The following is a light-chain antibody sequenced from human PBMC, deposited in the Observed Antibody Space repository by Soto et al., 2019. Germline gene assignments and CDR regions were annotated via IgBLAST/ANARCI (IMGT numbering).Light chain of an antibody. CDR3: QQYPGYT. Sequence: EIVLTQSPGTLSLSPGESATLSCRASRSVSSSYLAWYQQKPGQAPRLLIYGASSRATGIPDRFSGSGSGTDFTLTISRLEPEDFAVYYCQQYPGYTFGQGTKLEIK. CDR1: RSVSSSY. CDR2: GAS. V-gene: IGKV3-20*01. J-gene: IGKJ2*01.